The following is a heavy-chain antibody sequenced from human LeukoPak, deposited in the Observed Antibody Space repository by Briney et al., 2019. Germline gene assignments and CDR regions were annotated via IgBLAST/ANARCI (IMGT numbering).Heavy chain of an antibody. D-gene: IGHD3-9*01. J-gene: IGHJ4*02. CDR2: IKQDGSEK. CDR1: GFTFSRYW. V-gene: IGHV3-7*03. CDR3: ARGKDWYDY. Sequence: GGSLRLSCAASGFTFSRYWMSWVRQAPGKGLEWVANIKQDGSEKYYVDSAKGRFTISRDNAKNSLYLQMNSLRAEDTAVYYCARGKDWYDYWGQGTLVTVSS.